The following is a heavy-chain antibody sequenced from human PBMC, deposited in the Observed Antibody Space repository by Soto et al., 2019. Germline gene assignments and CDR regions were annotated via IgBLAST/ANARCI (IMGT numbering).Heavy chain of an antibody. CDR3: ARRGYGSRWPNVYMDV. D-gene: IGHD6-13*01. Sequence: GGSLRLSCAASGFTFSSYAMSWVRQAPGKGLECVSAISGNGGNTDYANSVKGRFTISRDNSENTLYLQMGSLRAEDMALYYCARRGYGSRWPNVYMDVWGKGTTVTVSS. CDR1: GFTFSSYA. V-gene: IGHV3-64*01. J-gene: IGHJ6*03. CDR2: ISGNGGNT.